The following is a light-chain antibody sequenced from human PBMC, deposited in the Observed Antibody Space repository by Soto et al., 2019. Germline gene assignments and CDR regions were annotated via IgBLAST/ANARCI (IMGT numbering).Light chain of an antibody. V-gene: IGLV2-14*01. CDR1: SSDVGGYNY. CDR3: SSYTSSSTPVV. J-gene: IGLJ2*01. Sequence: QSVLTQPASVSGSPGQSITISCTGTSSDVGGYNYVSWYQQQPGKAPKLMIYGVGNRPSGVSNRFSGSKSGNTASLTISRLQGEDEADYYCSSYTSSSTPVVFGGGTKLTVL. CDR2: GVG.